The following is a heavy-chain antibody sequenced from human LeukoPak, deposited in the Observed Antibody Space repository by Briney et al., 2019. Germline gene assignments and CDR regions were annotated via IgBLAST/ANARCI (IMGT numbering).Heavy chain of an antibody. Sequence: GGSLRLSCAASGFTFSSYAMHWVRQAPGKGLEWVAVISYDGSNKYYADSVKGRFTISRDNAKNSLYLQMNSLRAEDTAVYYCASKDEYYYDSSGYPRFDYWGQGTLVTVSS. CDR2: ISYDGSNK. CDR3: ASKDEYYYDSSGYPRFDY. V-gene: IGHV3-30*04. CDR1: GFTFSSYA. D-gene: IGHD3-22*01. J-gene: IGHJ4*02.